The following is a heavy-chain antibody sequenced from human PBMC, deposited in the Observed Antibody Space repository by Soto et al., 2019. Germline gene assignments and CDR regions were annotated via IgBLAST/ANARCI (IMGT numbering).Heavy chain of an antibody. V-gene: IGHV3-23*01. CDR2: ISGSGGST. CDR1: GFTFSSDA. D-gene: IGHD3-3*01. CDR3: AREGTYYDFWSGYFDY. Sequence: GGSLRLSCAASGFTFSSDAMSWVRQAPGKGLEWVSAISGSGGSTYYADSVKGRFTISRDNSKNTLYLQMNSLRAEDTAVYYCAREGTYYDFWSGYFDYWGQGTLVTVSS. J-gene: IGHJ4*02.